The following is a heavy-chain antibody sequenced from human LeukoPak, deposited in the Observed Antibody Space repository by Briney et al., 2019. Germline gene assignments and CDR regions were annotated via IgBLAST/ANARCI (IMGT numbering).Heavy chain of an antibody. CDR3: ARVGYSSGWTPFAMGV. CDR1: GGSFSGYY. V-gene: IGHV4-34*01. J-gene: IGHJ6*02. D-gene: IGHD6-19*01. CDR2: INHSGST. Sequence: SETLSLTCAVYGGSFSGYYWSWIRQPPGKGLEWIGEINHSGSTNYNPSLKSRVTISVDTSKNQFSLKLNSVTPEDTAVYYCARVGYSSGWTPFAMGVWGQGTTVTVSS.